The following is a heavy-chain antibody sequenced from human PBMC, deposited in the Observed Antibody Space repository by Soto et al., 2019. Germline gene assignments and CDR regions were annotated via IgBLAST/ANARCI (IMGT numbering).Heavy chain of an antibody. V-gene: IGHV4-59*01. D-gene: IGHD3-16*01. Sequence: PSETLSLTCTVSGGSISSYYWSWIRQPPGKGLEWIGYIYYSGSTNYNPSLKSRVTISVDTSKNQFSLKLSSVTAADTAVYYCARVSRGGWFDPWGQGTPVTVSS. CDR2: IYYSGST. J-gene: IGHJ5*02. CDR3: ARVSRGGWFDP. CDR1: GGSISSYY.